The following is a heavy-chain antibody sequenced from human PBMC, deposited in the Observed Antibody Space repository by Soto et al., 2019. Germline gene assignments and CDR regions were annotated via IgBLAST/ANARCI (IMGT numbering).Heavy chain of an antibody. CDR2: INPNSGGT. CDR1: GYTFTGYY. D-gene: IGHD3-22*01. J-gene: IGHJ4*02. V-gene: IGHV1-2*02. Sequence: ASVKVSCKASGYTFTGYYMHWVRQAPGQGLEWMGWINPNSGGTNYAQKFQGRVTMTRDTSISTAYMELSRLRSDDTAVYYCARRDWHYASPGYYSPPTDYWGQGTLATVSS. CDR3: ARRDWHYASPGYYSPPTDY.